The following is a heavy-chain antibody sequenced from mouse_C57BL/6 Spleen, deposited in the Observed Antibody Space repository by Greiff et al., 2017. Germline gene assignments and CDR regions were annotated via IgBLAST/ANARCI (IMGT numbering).Heavy chain of an antibody. Sequence: QVQLKQSGAELVKPGASVKISCKASGYAFSSYWMNWVKQRPGKGLEWIGQIYPGDGDTNYNGKFKGKATLTADKSSSTAYMQLSSLTSEDSAVYFCARGDAQAWFAYWGQGTLVTVSA. J-gene: IGHJ3*01. CDR1: GYAFSSYW. CDR3: ARGDAQAWFAY. CDR2: IYPGDGDT. D-gene: IGHD3-2*02. V-gene: IGHV1-80*01.